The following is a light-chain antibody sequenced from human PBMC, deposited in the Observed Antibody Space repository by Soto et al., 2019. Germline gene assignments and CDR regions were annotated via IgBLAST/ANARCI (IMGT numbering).Light chain of an antibody. CDR3: QQYYTTPLT. CDR2: WAS. CDR1: QSVSSN. J-gene: IGKJ3*01. V-gene: IGKV3-15*01. Sequence: EIVMTQSPATLSVSPGERATLSCRASQSVSSNLAWYQQKPGQAPKLLIYWASTRESGVPDRFSGSGSGTDFTLSISRLQAEDVAVYYCQQYYTTPLTFGPGTKVDIK.